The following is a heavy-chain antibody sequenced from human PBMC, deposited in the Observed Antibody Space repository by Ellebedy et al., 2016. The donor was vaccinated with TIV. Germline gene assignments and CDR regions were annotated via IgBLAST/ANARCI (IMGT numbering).Heavy chain of an antibody. CDR2: INPSGGST. V-gene: IGHV1-46*01. CDR3: ARDGEMATQRSASYYFDY. Sequence: ASVKVSXXASGYTFTSYYMHWVRQAPGQGLEWMGIINPSGGSTSYAQKFQGRVTMTRDTSTSTVYMELSSLRSEDTAVYYCARDGEMATQRSASYYFDYWGQGTLVTVSS. D-gene: IGHD5-24*01. J-gene: IGHJ4*02. CDR1: GYTFTSYY.